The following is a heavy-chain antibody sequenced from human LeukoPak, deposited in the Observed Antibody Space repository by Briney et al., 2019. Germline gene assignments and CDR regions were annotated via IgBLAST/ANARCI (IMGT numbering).Heavy chain of an antibody. Sequence: RASVKVSCKVSGYTLTELSMHWVRQAPGQGLEWMGWINPNSGGTNYAQKFQGRVTMTRDTSISTAYMELSRLRSDDTAVYYCASTLVVPAASAFDYWGQGTLVTVSS. J-gene: IGHJ4*02. CDR3: ASTLVVPAASAFDY. CDR2: INPNSGGT. CDR1: GYTLTELS. V-gene: IGHV1-2*02. D-gene: IGHD2-2*01.